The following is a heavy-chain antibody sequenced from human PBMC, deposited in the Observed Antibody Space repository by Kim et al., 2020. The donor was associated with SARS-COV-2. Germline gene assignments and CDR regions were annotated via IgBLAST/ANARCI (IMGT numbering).Heavy chain of an antibody. D-gene: IGHD2-2*02. Sequence: SETLSLTCTVSGGSISSYYWSWIRQPAGKGLEWIGRIYTSGSTNYNPSLKSRVTMSVDTSKNQFSLKLSSVTAADTAVYYCAREPDCSSTSCYNQNWFDPWGQGTLVTVSS. J-gene: IGHJ5*02. CDR1: GGSISSYY. V-gene: IGHV4-4*07. CDR2: IYTSGST. CDR3: AREPDCSSTSCYNQNWFDP.